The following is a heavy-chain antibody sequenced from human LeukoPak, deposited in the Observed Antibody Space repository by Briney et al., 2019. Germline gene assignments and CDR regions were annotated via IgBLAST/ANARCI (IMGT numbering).Heavy chain of an antibody. CDR1: GGSISSYY. V-gene: IGHV4-59*01. CDR2: IFYSGTT. CDR3: ARSGSGYLRYYFDY. J-gene: IGHJ4*02. Sequence: PSETLSLTCTVSGGSISSYYWSWIRQPPGKGLEWIGFIFYSGTTNYNPSLKSRVTISVDTSKNQFSLKLSSVTAADTAVYYCARSGSGYLRYYFDYWGQGTLVTVSS. D-gene: IGHD5-12*01.